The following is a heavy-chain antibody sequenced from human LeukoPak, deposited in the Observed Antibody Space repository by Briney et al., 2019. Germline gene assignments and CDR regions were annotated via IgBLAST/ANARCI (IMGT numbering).Heavy chain of an antibody. CDR2: IWYDGSNK. D-gene: IGHD6-13*01. Sequence: GGSLRLSCAASGFTFSSYSMNWVRQAPGKGLEWVAVIWYDGSNKYYADSVKGRFTISRDNSKNTLYLQMNSLRAEDTAVYYCAREALDSSWPNVSMDVWGQGTTVTVSS. J-gene: IGHJ6*02. CDR3: AREALDSSWPNVSMDV. CDR1: GFTFSSYS. V-gene: IGHV3-33*08.